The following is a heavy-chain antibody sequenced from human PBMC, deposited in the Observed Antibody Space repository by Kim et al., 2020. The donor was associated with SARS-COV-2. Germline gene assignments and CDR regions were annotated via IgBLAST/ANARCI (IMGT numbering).Heavy chain of an antibody. V-gene: IGHV3-7*01. J-gene: IGHJ4*02. Sequence: GGSLRLSCAASGFTFSSYWMSWVRQAPGKGLEWVANIKQDGSEKYYVDSVKGRFTISRDNAKNSLYLQMNSLRAEDTAVYYCARTLDVSITIFGVVIYGSNCFDYWDQGTLVTVSS. CDR1: GFTFSSYW. D-gene: IGHD3-3*01. CDR3: ARTLDVSITIFGVVIYGSNCFDY. CDR2: IKQDGSEK.